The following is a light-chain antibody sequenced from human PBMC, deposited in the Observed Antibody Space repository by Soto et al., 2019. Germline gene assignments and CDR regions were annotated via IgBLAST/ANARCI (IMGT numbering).Light chain of an antibody. Sequence: DIQMTQSPSTLSASVGDRVTITCRASQSISSWLAWYQQKPGKAPKLLIYKASSLESGVPSRFSGSGSGTEFTLTISSLQPDDIAAYYCRQYNSYPCAFGQGTKVEIK. J-gene: IGKJ1*01. CDR3: RQYNSYPCA. CDR2: KAS. V-gene: IGKV1-5*03. CDR1: QSISSW.